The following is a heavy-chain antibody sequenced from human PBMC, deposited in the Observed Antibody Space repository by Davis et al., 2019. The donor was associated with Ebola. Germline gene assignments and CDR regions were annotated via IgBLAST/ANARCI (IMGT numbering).Heavy chain of an antibody. CDR2: ISSSSSYI. CDR1: GFTFSTYA. J-gene: IGHJ4*02. CDR3: TEGGSGHLDY. Sequence: GGSLRLSCAASGFTFSTYAMGWVRQAPGKGLEWVSSISSSSSYIYYADSVKGRFTISRDNAKNSLYLQMNSLRAEDTAVYYCTEGGSGHLDYWGQGILVTVS. D-gene: IGHD3-16*01. V-gene: IGHV3-21*01.